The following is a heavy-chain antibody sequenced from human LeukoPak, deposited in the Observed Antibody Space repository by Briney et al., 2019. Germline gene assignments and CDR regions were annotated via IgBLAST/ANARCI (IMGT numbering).Heavy chain of an antibody. D-gene: IGHD6-6*01. J-gene: IGHJ4*02. CDR2: ISYDGSNK. V-gene: IGHV3-30*04. Sequence: GGSLRLSCAASGFTFSSYAMHWVRQAPGKGLEWVAVISYDGSNKYYAGSEKGRFTISRDNSKNTLYLQMNSLRAEDTAVYYCARGSSIAARRDYWVQGTLVTVSS. CDR1: GFTFSSYA. CDR3: ARGSSIAARRDY.